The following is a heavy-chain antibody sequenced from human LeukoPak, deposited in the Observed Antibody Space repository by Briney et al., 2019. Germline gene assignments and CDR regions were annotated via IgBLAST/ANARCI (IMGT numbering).Heavy chain of an antibody. CDR1: GGTFSSYA. V-gene: IGHV1-69*04. CDR3: ARVEGGEYCTNGVCYGGSFDY. Sequence: ASVKVSCKASGGTFSSYAISWVRQAPGQGLEWMGRIIPILGIANYAQKFQGRVTITADKSTSTAYMELSSLRSEDTAVYYCARVEGGEYCTNGVCYGGSFDYWGQGTLVTVSS. D-gene: IGHD2-8*01. CDR2: IIPILGIA. J-gene: IGHJ4*02.